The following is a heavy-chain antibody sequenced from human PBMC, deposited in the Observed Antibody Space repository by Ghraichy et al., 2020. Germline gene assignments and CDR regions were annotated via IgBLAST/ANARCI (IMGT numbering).Heavy chain of an antibody. CDR2: IYHSGST. J-gene: IGHJ4*02. D-gene: IGHD3-3*01. V-gene: IGHV4-4*02. CDR3: ARVYETPKYYFDY. CDR1: GGSISSSNW. Sequence: SETLSLTCAVSGGSISSSNWWSWVRQPPGKGLEWIGEIYHSGSTNYNPSLKSRVTISVDKSKNQFSLKLSSVTAADTAVYYCARVYETPKYYFDYWGQGTLVTVSS.